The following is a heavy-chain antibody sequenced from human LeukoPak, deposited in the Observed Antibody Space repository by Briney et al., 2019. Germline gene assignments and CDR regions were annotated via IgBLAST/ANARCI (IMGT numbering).Heavy chain of an antibody. CDR1: GFTFNNYA. CDR3: AKACSGWGCFDP. CDR2: ISGSGGST. D-gene: IGHD6-19*01. Sequence: PGGSLRLSCAASGFTFNNYAMTWVRQAPGKGLEWVSAISGSGGSTYYADAVKGRFTTSRDNSKNTLYLQMHSLRPEDTAMYYCAKACSGWGCFDPWGQGTLLTVSS. V-gene: IGHV3-23*01. J-gene: IGHJ5*02.